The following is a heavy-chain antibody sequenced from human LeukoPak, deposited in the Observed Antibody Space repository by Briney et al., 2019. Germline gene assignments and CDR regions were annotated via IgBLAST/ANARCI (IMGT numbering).Heavy chain of an antibody. V-gene: IGHV4-39*07. Sequence: SETLSLTCTVSGGSFSSSNYYWGWIRQPPGKGLEWIGFIYSSGSTYYNPSLKSRVTMSVDTTKNQFSLRLNSVTAADTAVYYCARRRAEGGSNGHYNWFDPWGQGTLVTVSS. J-gene: IGHJ5*02. D-gene: IGHD6-13*01. CDR1: GGSFSSSNYY. CDR3: ARRRAEGGSNGHYNWFDP. CDR2: IYSSGST.